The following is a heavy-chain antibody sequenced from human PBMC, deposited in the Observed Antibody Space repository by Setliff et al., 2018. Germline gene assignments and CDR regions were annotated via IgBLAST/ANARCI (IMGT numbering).Heavy chain of an antibody. CDR3: ATEGHSSGWYSSTFDI. J-gene: IGHJ3*02. D-gene: IGHD6-19*01. CDR1: GYTFTDYY. Sequence: ASVKVSCKVSGYTFTDYYMHWVQQAPGKGLEWMGLVDPEDGETIYAEKFQGRVTITAVTSTDTAYMELSSLRSEDTAVYYCATEGHSSGWYSSTFDIWGQGTMVTVSS. CDR2: VDPEDGET. V-gene: IGHV1-69-2*01.